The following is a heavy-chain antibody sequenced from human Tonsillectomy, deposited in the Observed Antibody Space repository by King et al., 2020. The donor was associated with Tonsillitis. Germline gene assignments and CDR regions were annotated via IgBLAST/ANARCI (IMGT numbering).Heavy chain of an antibody. Sequence: EVQLVESGGGLVQPGGSLRLSCAASGFTFTNYAMSWVRQPPGKGLEWVSAISASGISAYYADSVKGRFTFSRDNSKDMLYLQMNSLRAEDTAVYYCAKEVAGIAVAGPESPTPNWFDPWGQGTLVTVSS. D-gene: IGHD6-19*01. CDR1: GFTFTNYA. J-gene: IGHJ5*02. CDR3: AKEVAGIAVAGPESPTPNWFDP. V-gene: IGHV3-23*04. CDR2: ISASGISA.